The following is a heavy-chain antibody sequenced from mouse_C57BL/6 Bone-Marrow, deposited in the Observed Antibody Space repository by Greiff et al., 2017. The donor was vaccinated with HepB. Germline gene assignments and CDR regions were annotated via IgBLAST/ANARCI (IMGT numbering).Heavy chain of an antibody. Sequence: VQLQQSGTVLARPGASVKMSCKTSGYTFTSYWMHWVKQRPGQGLEWIGAIYPGNSDTSYNQKFKGKAKLTAVTSASTAYMALSSLTNEDSAVYYCTRLLSNTGYYFDYWGQGTTLTVSS. CDR1: GYTFTSYW. V-gene: IGHV1-5*01. J-gene: IGHJ2*01. CDR2: IYPGNSDT. D-gene: IGHD2-1*01. CDR3: TRLLSNTGYYFDY.